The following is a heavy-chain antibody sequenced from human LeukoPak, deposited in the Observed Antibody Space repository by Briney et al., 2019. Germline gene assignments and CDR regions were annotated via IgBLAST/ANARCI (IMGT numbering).Heavy chain of an antibody. CDR3: ARVGSIAARRHGWFDP. D-gene: IGHD6-6*01. CDR1: GGSISGSSYY. J-gene: IGHJ5*02. V-gene: IGHV4-39*07. Sequence: SETLSLTCTVSGGSISGSSYYWGWIRQPPGKGLEWIGSIYYSGSTYYNPSLKSRVTISVDTSKNQFSLKLSSVTAADTAVYYCARVGSIAARRHGWFDPWGQGTLVTVSS. CDR2: IYYSGST.